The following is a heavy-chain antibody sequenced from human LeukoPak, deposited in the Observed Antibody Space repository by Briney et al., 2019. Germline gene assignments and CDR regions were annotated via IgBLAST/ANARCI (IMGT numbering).Heavy chain of an antibody. J-gene: IGHJ4*02. CDR3: ARGNSDRFPPYMDY. CDR1: GYSISSGNY. CDR2: IYHSGST. Sequence: SETLSLTCTVSGYSISSGNYWGWIRQSPGRGLEWIGTIYHSGSTYYNPSLKSRVTISVDTSKNQISLRLSSVTAADTAIYYCARGNSDRFPPYMDYWGQGTLVTVSS. V-gene: IGHV4-38-2*02. D-gene: IGHD2-21*01.